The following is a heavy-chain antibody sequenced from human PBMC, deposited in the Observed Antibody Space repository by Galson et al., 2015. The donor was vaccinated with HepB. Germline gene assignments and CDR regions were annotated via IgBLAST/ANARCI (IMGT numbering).Heavy chain of an antibody. Sequence: LRLSCAASGFAFSGSAMHWVRQASGKGLEWVGRIRSKANSYATAYAASVKGRFTISRDDSKNTAYLQMNSLKTEDTAVYYCARLFDYGGSSNWGQGTLVTVSS. CDR1: GFAFSGSA. CDR3: ARLFDYGGSSN. CDR2: IRSKANSYAT. V-gene: IGHV3-73*01. J-gene: IGHJ4*02. D-gene: IGHD4-23*01.